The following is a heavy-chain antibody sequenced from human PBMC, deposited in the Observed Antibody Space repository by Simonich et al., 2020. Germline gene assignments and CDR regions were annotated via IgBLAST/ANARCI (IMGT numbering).Heavy chain of an antibody. CDR1: GGSISSSSYY. D-gene: IGHD6-13*01. J-gene: IGHJ4*02. Sequence: QLQLQESGPGLVKPSETLSLTCTVSGGSISSSSYYWGWIRQPPGKGLEWIGSIYYIGGTNNNPPLRSRVTISVDKSKNQFSLKLSSVTAADTAVYYCARSQYSSSWYLIDYWGQGTLVTVSS. CDR3: ARSQYSSSWYLIDY. V-gene: IGHV4-39*07. CDR2: IYYIGGT.